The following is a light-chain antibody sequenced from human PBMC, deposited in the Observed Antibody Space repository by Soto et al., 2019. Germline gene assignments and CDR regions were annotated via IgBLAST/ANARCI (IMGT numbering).Light chain of an antibody. CDR2: AAS. CDR3: QQYYSYPWT. V-gene: IGKV1-8*01. CDR1: QTISSY. Sequence: IQMTQSPSTLSASVGDRVTISCRASQTISSYLAWYQQKPGKAPKLLIYAASTLQSGVPSRFSGSGSGTDVTLTISCLQSEELATYYGQQYYSYPWTFSQGTKVDIK. J-gene: IGKJ1*01.